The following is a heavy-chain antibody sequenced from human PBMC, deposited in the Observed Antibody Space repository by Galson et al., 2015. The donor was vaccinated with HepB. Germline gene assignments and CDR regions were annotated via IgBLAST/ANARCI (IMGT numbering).Heavy chain of an antibody. CDR1: GFTFTNAW. V-gene: IGHV3-15*01. J-gene: IGHJ4*02. D-gene: IGHD5-12*01. Sequence: SLRLSCAASGFTFTNAWVSWVRQAPGTGLEWVGRIKSTADGGTTVYAAPVKDRFTISRDDSKTTLYLQMNSLKTEDTAVYYCATDVGYHAGYWGQGTLVTVSS. CDR3: ATDVGYHAGY. CDR2: IKSTADGGTT.